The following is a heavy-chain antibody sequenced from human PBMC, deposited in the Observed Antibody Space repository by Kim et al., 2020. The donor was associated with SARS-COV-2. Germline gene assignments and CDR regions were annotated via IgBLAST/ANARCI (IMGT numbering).Heavy chain of an antibody. CDR3: PRLFAFSGIFVAYFFD. Sequence: SETLSLTCIVSGGSISSNGYFWGWIRQPPGKGLEWFGTVNFVGKQYSNPSLKRAFTISLDTSKNQFSLKLSSLTAANPSVYFFPRLFAFSGIFVAYFFD. V-gene: IGHV4-39*01. D-gene: IGHD3-3*02. J-gene: IGHJ4*01. CDR1: GGSISSNGYF. CDR2: VNFVGKQ.